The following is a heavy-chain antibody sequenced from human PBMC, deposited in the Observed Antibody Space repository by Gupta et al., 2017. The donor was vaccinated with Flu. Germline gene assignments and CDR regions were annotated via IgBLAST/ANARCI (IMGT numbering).Heavy chain of an antibody. D-gene: IGHD6-13*01. CDR2: IYYSGST. CDR3: ARTVRQQLDWFDP. J-gene: IGHJ5*02. Sequence: QLQLQESGPGLVKPSETLSLTCTVSGGSISSSSYYWSWIRQPPGKGLEWIGSIYYSGSTYYNPSLKSRVTISVDTSKNQFSLKLSSVTAADTAVYYCARTVRQQLDWFDPWGQGTLVTVSS. V-gene: IGHV4-39*01. CDR1: GGSISSSSYY.